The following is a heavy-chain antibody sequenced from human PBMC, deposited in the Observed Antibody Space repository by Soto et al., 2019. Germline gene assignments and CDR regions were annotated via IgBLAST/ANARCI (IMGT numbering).Heavy chain of an antibody. Sequence: PSETLSLTCTVSGGSIISYYWSCIRQPAGKGLEWIGRIYTSGSTNYNPSLKSRVTMSVDTSKNQFSLKLSSVTAADTAVYYCARGGYWNYRALDYWGQGTLVTVSS. V-gene: IGHV4-4*07. D-gene: IGHD1-7*01. CDR2: IYTSGST. J-gene: IGHJ4*02. CDR3: ARGGYWNYRALDY. CDR1: GGSIISYY.